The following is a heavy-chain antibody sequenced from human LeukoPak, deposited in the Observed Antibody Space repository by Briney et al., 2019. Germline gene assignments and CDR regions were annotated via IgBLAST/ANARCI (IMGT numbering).Heavy chain of an antibody. J-gene: IGHJ4*02. V-gene: IGHV3-23*01. CDR1: GFTFSSYA. D-gene: IGHD2-21*02. CDR2: IRGRGGST. Sequence: GGSLTLSCAPSGFTFSSYAMSWVRQAPGEGREWVSAIRGRGGSTFYAVCVEARFHISRDNSKNTLYLQMNRLRAEDTAVYYCAKDFVVVTARLDYWGQGTLVTVSS. CDR3: AKDFVVVTARLDY.